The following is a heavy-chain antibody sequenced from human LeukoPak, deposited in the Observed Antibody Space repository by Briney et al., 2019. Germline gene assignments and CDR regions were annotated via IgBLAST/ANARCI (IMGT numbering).Heavy chain of an antibody. D-gene: IGHD3-22*01. V-gene: IGHV4-4*07. CDR3: ARDPDSSGYYPGAFDI. CDR2: IYSTGST. Sequence: SETLSLTCIVSAGSISSYYWSWIRQPAGKGLEWIGRIYSTGSTNYNPSLKSRVTMSVDTSKKQVSLKLSSVTAADTAVYYCARDPDSSGYYPGAFDIWGQGTMVTVSS. J-gene: IGHJ3*02. CDR1: AGSISSYY.